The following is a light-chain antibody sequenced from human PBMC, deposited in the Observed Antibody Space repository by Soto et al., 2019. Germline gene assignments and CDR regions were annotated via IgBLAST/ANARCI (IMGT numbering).Light chain of an antibody. CDR2: EVS. CDR3: SSYAGSNNLV. CDR1: SSDVGGYNY. J-gene: IGLJ3*02. Sequence: QSALTQPPSASGSPGQSVTISCTGTSSDVGGYNYVSWYQQHPGKAPKLMIYEVSKRPSGVSDRFSGSKSGNTASLTVSGLQAEDEADYYFSSYAGSNNLVFGGGTKVTVL. V-gene: IGLV2-8*01.